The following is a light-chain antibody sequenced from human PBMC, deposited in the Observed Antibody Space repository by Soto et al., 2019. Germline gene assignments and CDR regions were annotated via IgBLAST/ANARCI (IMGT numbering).Light chain of an antibody. Sequence: ESVLTQSPGTLSWSPGERATLSCRASQSVSSSYLAWYQQKPGQAPRLLIYGASSRATGIPDRFSGSGSGTDYTLTISRREPEDLSVYYCQQYGSSPWTVGKGNKVEIK. CDR2: GAS. CDR3: QQYGSSPWT. J-gene: IGKJ1*01. CDR1: QSVSSSY. V-gene: IGKV3-20*01.